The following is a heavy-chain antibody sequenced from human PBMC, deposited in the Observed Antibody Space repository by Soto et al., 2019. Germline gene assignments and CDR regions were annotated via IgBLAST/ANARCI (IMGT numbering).Heavy chain of an antibody. J-gene: IGHJ4*02. V-gene: IGHV4-39*01. CDR3: ARQRTTVVTQAYFDH. CDR1: GESISSSSYY. Sequence: PSETLSLTCIVSGESISSSSYYWCWIRQPPGKGLEWIGSIYYSGRTYYNPPFKSRVTISIDTSKNQFSLKLSSVTATDTAVYYCARQRTTVVTQAYFDHWGQGALVTVSS. CDR2: IYYSGRT. D-gene: IGHD2-21*02.